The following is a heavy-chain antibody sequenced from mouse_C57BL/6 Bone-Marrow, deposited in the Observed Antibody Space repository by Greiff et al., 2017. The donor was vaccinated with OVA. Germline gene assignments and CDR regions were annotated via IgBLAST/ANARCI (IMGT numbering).Heavy chain of an antibody. CDR3: GYYSNPGNAMDY. Sequence: EVQLQQSGPELVKPGASVKISCKASGYTFTDYYMNWVKQSHGKSLEWIGDINPNNGGTSYNQKFKGKATLTVDKSSSTAYMELRSLTSEDSAVYYCGYYSNPGNAMDYWGQGTSVTVSS. CDR1: GYTFTDYY. J-gene: IGHJ4*01. CDR2: INPNNGGT. V-gene: IGHV1-26*01. D-gene: IGHD2-5*01.